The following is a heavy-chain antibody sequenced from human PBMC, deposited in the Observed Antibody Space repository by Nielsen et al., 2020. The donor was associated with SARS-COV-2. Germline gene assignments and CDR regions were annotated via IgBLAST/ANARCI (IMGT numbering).Heavy chain of an antibody. CDR1: GGSISSYY. D-gene: IGHD4-23*01. V-gene: IGHV4-59*12. CDR2: IYYSGST. Sequence: GSLRLSCTVSGGSISSYYWSWIRQPPGKGLEWIGYIYYSGSTNYNPSLKSRVTISVDTSKNQFSLKLSSVTAADTAVYYCARIDYGGNSSPFDYWGQGTLVTVSS. CDR3: ARIDYGGNSSPFDY. J-gene: IGHJ4*02.